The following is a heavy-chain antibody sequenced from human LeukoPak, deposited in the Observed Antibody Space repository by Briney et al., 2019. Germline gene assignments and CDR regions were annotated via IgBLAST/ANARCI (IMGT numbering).Heavy chain of an antibody. V-gene: IGHV4-39*07. Sequence: SETLSLTCTVSGGSISSSSYYWGWIRQPPGTGLEWIGSIYYSGSTYYNPSLKSRVTISVDTSKNQFSLKLSSVTAADTAVYYCARDGNLITMIVVVKGFDAFDIWGQGTMVTVSS. CDR2: IYYSGST. J-gene: IGHJ3*02. D-gene: IGHD3-22*01. CDR1: GGSISSSSYY. CDR3: ARDGNLITMIVVVKGFDAFDI.